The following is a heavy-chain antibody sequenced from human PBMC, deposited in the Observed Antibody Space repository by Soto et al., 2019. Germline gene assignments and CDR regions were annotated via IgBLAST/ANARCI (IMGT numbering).Heavy chain of an antibody. CDR3: ARGSGYDSKDFDY. D-gene: IGHD5-12*01. CDR1: GGTFSSYT. V-gene: IGHV1-69*02. CDR2: IIPILGIA. J-gene: IGHJ4*02. Sequence: QVQLVQSGAEVKKPGSSVKVSYKASGGTFSSYTISWVRQAPGQGLEWMGRIIPILGIANYAQKFQGRVTITADKSTSTAYMELSSLRSEDTAVYYCARGSGYDSKDFDYWGQGTLVTVSS.